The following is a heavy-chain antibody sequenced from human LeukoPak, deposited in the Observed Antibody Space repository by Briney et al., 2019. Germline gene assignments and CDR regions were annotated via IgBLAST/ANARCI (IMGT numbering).Heavy chain of an antibody. V-gene: IGHV4-39*02. D-gene: IGHD4-23*01. CDR2: IYYSGST. J-gene: IGHJ6*02. CDR3: AREMGVVTAHGIDV. CDR1: GVSISSISSNNYH. Sequence: PSETPSLTCIVSGVSISSISSNNYHWGWIRQPPGKGLEWIGSIYYSGSTYYNPSLKSRVTISVDTSKNQFSLKLSSVTAADTALYYCAREMGVVTAHGIDVWGQGTTVTVSS.